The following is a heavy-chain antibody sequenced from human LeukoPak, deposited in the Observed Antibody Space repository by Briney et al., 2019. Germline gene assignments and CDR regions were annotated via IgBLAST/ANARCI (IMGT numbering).Heavy chain of an antibody. D-gene: IGHD1-26*01. CDR1: GYSISSGYY. V-gene: IGHV4-38-2*02. J-gene: IGHJ4*02. CDR2: IYHTGSI. CDR3: AREESGSYFDY. Sequence: SETLSLTCAVSGYSISSGYYWGWIRQPPGKGLEWIASIYHTGSIYYNPSLKSRVTISVDTSQNLFSLKLSSVTAADTAVYYCAREESGSYFDYWGQGTLVTVSS.